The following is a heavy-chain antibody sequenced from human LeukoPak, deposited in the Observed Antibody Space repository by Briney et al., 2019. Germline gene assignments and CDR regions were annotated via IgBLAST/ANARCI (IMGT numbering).Heavy chain of an antibody. CDR2: IFYSGST. J-gene: IGHJ3*02. Sequence: SETLSLTCTVSGGSISSSSYYWGWVRQPPGKALEWIGNIFYSGSTYYSPSLKSRVTISLDTSRNQFSLKLSSVTAADTAVYFCARGPYSYDSSGAFDIWGQGTMVTVSS. V-gene: IGHV4-39*07. CDR1: GGSISSSSYY. D-gene: IGHD3-22*01. CDR3: ARGPYSYDSSGAFDI.